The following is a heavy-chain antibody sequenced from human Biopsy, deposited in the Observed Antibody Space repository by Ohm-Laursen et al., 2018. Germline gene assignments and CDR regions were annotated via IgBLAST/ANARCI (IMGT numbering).Heavy chain of an antibody. J-gene: IGHJ3*02. CDR1: GGSLSGYS. V-gene: IGHV4-4*07. CDR3: AREFTYNYGAKGALDI. Sequence: GTLSLTCTVSGGSLSGYSWNWIRQRAGKGLEWIGRIYASETTQFTPSLRSLLIMSVDTSRNQFSVSLSSVTAADTAIYYCAREFTYNYGAKGALDIWGQGTKVTVSS. CDR2: IYASETT. D-gene: IGHD4/OR15-4a*01.